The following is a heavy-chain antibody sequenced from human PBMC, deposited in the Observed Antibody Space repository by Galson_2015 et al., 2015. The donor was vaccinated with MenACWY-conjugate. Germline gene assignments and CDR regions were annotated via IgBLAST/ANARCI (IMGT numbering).Heavy chain of an antibody. Sequence: ETLSLTCTVSGASISSHHWSWFRQPPGQGLEWIAYIRDTGSLKDNPSLKSRVTMSADKSNNQFSLRLISVTAADTAVYYCARLPTWGSSYGYFDYWGQGILVAVSS. CDR2: IRDTGSL. CDR3: ARLPTWGSSYGYFDY. CDR1: GASISSHH. V-gene: IGHV4-59*08. J-gene: IGHJ4*02. D-gene: IGHD5-18*01.